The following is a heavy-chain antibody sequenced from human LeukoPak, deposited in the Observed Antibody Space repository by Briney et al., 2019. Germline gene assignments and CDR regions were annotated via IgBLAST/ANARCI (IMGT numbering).Heavy chain of an antibody. CDR3: ARGTAITAGIDY. CDR1: GFTFSNSW. D-gene: IGHD6-13*01. Sequence: GGSLRLSCAASGFTFSNSWMHWVRQAPGKRLVWVSHINTDGSAATYGDPAKGRFTVSRDNAKNTLFLQMSSLRVEDTGVYYCARGTAITAGIDYWGQGTLVTVSS. J-gene: IGHJ4*02. CDR2: INTDGSAA. V-gene: IGHV3-74*01.